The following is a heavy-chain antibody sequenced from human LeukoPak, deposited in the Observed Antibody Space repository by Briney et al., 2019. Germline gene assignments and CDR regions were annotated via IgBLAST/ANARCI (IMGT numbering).Heavy chain of an antibody. D-gene: IGHD3-9*01. CDR3: ARDGNYDILTGYYPDFDY. J-gene: IGHJ4*02. Sequence: GGSLRLSCAASGFTFSSYGMHWVRQAPGKGLEWVAVIWYDGSNKYYADSVKGRFTISRDNSKNTLYLQMNSLRAEDTAVYYCARDGNYDILTGYYPDFDYWGQGTLVTVSS. V-gene: IGHV3-33*01. CDR2: IWYDGSNK. CDR1: GFTFSSYG.